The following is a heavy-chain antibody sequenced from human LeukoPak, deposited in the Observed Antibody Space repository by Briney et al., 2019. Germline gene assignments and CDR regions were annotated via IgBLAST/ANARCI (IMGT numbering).Heavy chain of an antibody. CDR3: ARAEIKLYNQRRYYFEY. Sequence: PSETLSLTCTVYGGSFSGYYWSWILQPPGKGLEWIGEINHSGSTNYNPSLKSRVTISVDTSKNQFSLKLSSVTAADTAVYYYARAEIKLYNQRRYYFEYWGQGTLVTVSS. J-gene: IGHJ4*02. D-gene: IGHD3-16*02. CDR1: GGSFSGYY. CDR2: INHSGST. V-gene: IGHV4-34*01.